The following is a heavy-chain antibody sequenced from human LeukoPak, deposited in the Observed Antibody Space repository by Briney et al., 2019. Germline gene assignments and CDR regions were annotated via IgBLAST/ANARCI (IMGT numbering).Heavy chain of an antibody. V-gene: IGHV4-59*01. CDR3: ARAPYYDSSGYYQFDY. Sequence: PSETLSLTCTVSGGSISSYYWSWIRQPPGKGPEWIGYIYYSGSTNYNPSLKSRVTISVDTSKNQFSLKLSSVTAADTAVYYCARAPYYDSSGYYQFDYWGQGTLVTVSS. J-gene: IGHJ4*02. CDR1: GGSISSYY. CDR2: IYYSGST. D-gene: IGHD3-22*01.